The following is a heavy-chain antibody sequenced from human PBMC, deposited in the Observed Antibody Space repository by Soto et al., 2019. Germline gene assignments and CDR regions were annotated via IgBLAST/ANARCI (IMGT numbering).Heavy chain of an antibody. D-gene: IGHD2-2*01. CDR2: MNPNSGDT. J-gene: IGHJ4*02. CDR1: GYSFSSYD. CDR3: ARNPATNGAFDH. V-gene: IGHV1-8*01. Sequence: QVQLVQSGAEVKKPGASVKVSCRASGYSFSSYDINWVRQATGQGLEWLGWMNPNSGDTGYAQKFQGRVTLTRDTSTSTAYMELSSLRSADTAVYFCARNPATNGAFDHWCQGNLVTFSS.